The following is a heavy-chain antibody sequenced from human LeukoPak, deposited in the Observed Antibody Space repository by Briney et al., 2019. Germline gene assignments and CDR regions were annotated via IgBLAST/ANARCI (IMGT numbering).Heavy chain of an antibody. J-gene: IGHJ3*02. V-gene: IGHV3-23*01. CDR2: ISGSGGST. CDR1: GFTFSSYG. D-gene: IGHD6-19*01. CDR3: AKRRYSSGWSTDAFDI. Sequence: GGSLRLSCAASGFTFSSYGMRWVRQAPGKGLEWVSTISGSGGSTYYADSVKGRFTISRDNSKNMLYLQMNSLRAEDTAIYYCAKRRYSSGWSTDAFDIWGQGTMVTVSS.